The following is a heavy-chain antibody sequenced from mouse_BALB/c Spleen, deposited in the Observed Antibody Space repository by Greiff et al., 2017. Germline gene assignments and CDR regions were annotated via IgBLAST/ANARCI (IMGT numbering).Heavy chain of an antibody. CDR3: AKRDYGNYYCYFDV. J-gene: IGHJ1*01. CDR2: IWGDGST. D-gene: IGHD2-1*01. Sequence: QVQLKESGPGLVAPSQSLSITCTVSGFSLTSYGVSWVRQPPGKGLEWLGVIWGDGSTNYHSALISRLSISKDNSKSQVFLKLNRLQTDDTATYSGAKRDYGNYYCYFDVWGAGTTVTVSS. CDR1: GFSLTSYG. V-gene: IGHV2-3*01.